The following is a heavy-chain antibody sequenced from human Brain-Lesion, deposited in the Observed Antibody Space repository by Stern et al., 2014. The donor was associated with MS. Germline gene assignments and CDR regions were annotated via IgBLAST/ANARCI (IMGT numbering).Heavy chain of an antibody. J-gene: IGHJ5*02. CDR1: GGSVSSTSYA. CDR3: AGEEDIRYCSGGSCTGNWFDP. V-gene: IGHV4-39*01. Sequence: QVQLVESGPGLVKPSETLSLTCTVAGGSVSSTSYAWAWIRQPPGKGLEWIGTIYYSGNTYYRPSLTSRPTLSLDTSQTQFFLQRRSGTAADTAVYYCAGEEDIRYCSGGSCTGNWFDPWGQGTLVTVSS. D-gene: IGHD2-15*01. CDR2: IYYSGNT.